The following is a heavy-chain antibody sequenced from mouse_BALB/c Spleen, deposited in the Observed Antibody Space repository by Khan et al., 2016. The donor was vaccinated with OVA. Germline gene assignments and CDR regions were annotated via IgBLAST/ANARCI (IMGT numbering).Heavy chain of an antibody. V-gene: IGHV5-9-3*01. CDR3: ARVAWGYFDY. CDR2: ISSGGSYT. Sequence: EVELVESGGGLVKPGGSLKLSCTASGFTFSNYAMSWVRQTPEKRLEWVATISSGGSYTYYPDSVKGRFTISRDNDKNTLYLQMSSLRSEDTAMYSCARVAWGYFDYWGQGTTLTVSS. CDR1: GFTFSNYA. J-gene: IGHJ2*01.